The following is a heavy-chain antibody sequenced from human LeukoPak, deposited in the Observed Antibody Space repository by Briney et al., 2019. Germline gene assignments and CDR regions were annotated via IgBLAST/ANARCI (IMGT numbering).Heavy chain of an antibody. V-gene: IGHV1-2*02. CDR3: ARAGVRYSSSSSVDY. CDR1: GYTFTDYY. CDR2: INPHSGGT. Sequence: ASVKVSFKASGYTFTDYYIHWVRQAPGQGLEWMGYINPHSGGTSSPQKFQGRVTMTTDASISTAYMELSSLRSEDTAVYCCARAGVRYSSSSSVDYWGQGTLVTVSS. J-gene: IGHJ4*02. D-gene: IGHD6-6*01.